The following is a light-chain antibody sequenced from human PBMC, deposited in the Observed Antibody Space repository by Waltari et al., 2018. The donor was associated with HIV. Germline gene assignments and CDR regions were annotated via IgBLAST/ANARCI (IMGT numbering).Light chain of an antibody. J-gene: IGKJ1*01. CDR3: QQYYSTPWT. CDR1: QSVLYSSNNKNY. Sequence: DIVMTHSPDSLAVSLGERATPNRTSRQSVLYSSNNKNYLAWYQQKPGQPPKLLIYWASTRESGVPDRFSGSGSGTDFTLTISSLQAEDVAVYYCQQYYSTPWTFGQGTKVEIK. V-gene: IGKV4-1*01. CDR2: WAS.